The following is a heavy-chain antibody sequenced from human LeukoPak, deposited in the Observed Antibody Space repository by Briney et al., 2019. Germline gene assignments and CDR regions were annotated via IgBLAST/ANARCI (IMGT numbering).Heavy chain of an antibody. CDR2: LSSDGSNT. V-gene: IGHV3-74*01. CDR1: GFTVSSNY. D-gene: IGHD3-16*01. Sequence: GGSLRLSCAASGFTVSSNYMSWVRQAPGKGLVCVSRLSSDGSNTRYADSVKGRFTISRDNAKNTLYLQMNSLRAEDTAVYYCTRGGTASIDYWGLGTLVTVSS. J-gene: IGHJ4*02. CDR3: TRGGTASIDY.